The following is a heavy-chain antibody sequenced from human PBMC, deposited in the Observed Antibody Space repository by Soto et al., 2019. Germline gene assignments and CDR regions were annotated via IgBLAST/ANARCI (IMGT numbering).Heavy chain of an antibody. CDR3: ASEGSYSAYNFAHGIQLWSFDF. CDR1: GGSINTFY. V-gene: IGHV4-4*07. CDR2: IFSSGST. J-gene: IGHJ4*02. Sequence: SETLSLTCTVYGGSINTFYWSWVRQPAGKGLEWIGRIFSSGSTSFNPSLESRVAMSVDTSKNHFSLNWSSVTAADMAVYYCASEGSYSAYNFAHGIQLWSFDFWGQGALVTVSS. D-gene: IGHD5-12*01.